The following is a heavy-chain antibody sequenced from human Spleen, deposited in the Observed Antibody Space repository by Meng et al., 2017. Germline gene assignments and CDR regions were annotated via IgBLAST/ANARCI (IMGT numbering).Heavy chain of an antibody. CDR2: INIVFGTT. CDR3: ARKAGNCVTTTCYSLDY. D-gene: IGHD2-15*01. CDR1: GGIFSNYV. V-gene: IGHV1-69*05. Sequence: SVKVSCKAPGGIFSNYVIGWVRQAPGQGLEWMGGINIVFGTTDYAQKFQGRFTINTDESTSTVYMELTRWTSEDTAVYFCARKAGNCVTTTCYSLDYWGQGTLVTVSS. J-gene: IGHJ4*02.